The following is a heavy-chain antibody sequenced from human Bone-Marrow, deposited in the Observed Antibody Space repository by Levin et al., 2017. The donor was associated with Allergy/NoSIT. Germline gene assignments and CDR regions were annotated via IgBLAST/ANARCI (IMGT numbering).Heavy chain of an antibody. J-gene: IGHJ5*02. CDR3: ARDRGYCSSTSCHNWFDP. V-gene: IGHV4-31*03. Sequence: SETLSLTCTVSGGSISSGGYYWSWIRQHPGKGLEWIGYIYYSGSTYYNPSLKSRVTISVDTSKNQFSLKLSSVTAADTAVYYCARDRGYCSSTSCHNWFDPWGQGTLVTVSS. CDR1: GGSISSGGYY. CDR2: IYYSGST. D-gene: IGHD2-2*01.